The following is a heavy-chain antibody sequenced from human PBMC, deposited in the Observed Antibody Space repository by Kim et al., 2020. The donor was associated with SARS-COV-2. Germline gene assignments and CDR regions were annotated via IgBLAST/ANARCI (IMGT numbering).Heavy chain of an antibody. CDR1: GFRFSNAW. Sequence: GGSLRLSCAGSGFRFSNAWMSWVRQAPEKGLEWLCRIKSKGAGGTTEYAAPVKGRFTISRDDSKNTLYLEMNSLKTEDTAVYYCSTGYCSGDTCLPWGQGTTVTVSS. CDR3: STGYCSGDTCLP. CDR2: IKSKGAGGTT. V-gene: IGHV3-15*01. D-gene: IGHD2-15*01. J-gene: IGHJ6*02.